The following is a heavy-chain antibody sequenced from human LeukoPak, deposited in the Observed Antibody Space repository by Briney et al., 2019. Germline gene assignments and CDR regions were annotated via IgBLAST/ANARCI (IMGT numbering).Heavy chain of an antibody. CDR3: ARDYYDSSGRFDY. J-gene: IGHJ4*02. Sequence: GGSLRLSCAASGFTFRSYEMNWVRQAPGKGLEGVLYISSSRSTIYYADSVKGRFTISRDNAKNSLYLQMSSLRAEDTAVYYCARDYYDSSGRFDYWGQGTLVTVSS. CDR1: GFTFRSYE. D-gene: IGHD3-22*01. V-gene: IGHV3-48*03. CDR2: ISSSRSTI.